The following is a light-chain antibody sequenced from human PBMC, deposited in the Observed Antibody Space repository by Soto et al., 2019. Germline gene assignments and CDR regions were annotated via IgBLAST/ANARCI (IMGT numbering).Light chain of an antibody. J-gene: IGLJ1*01. CDR2: EGT. V-gene: IGLV2-23*01. CDR3: CSYAGSSFYV. Sequence: QSALTQPASVSGSPGQSITISCTGTSSDVGNYNLVSWYQQHPGKAPKLMIYEGTKRPSGVSNRFSGSKSGNTASLTISGLQAEDEADYYCCSYAGSSFYVFGTGPRSPS. CDR1: SSDVGNYNL.